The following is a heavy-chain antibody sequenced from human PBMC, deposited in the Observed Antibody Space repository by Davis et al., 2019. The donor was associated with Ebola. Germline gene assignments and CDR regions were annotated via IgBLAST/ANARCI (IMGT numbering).Heavy chain of an antibody. CDR1: GFTFSISG. Sequence: GGSLRLSCAASGFTFSISGMHWVRQAPGKGLEWVTFIRYDGSNKYYGDSVKGRFTVSRDNSKNTLYLQMNSLRTEDTAMYYCAKDRLKQRLPIDSWGRGTLVTVSS. CDR3: AKDRLKQRLPIDS. J-gene: IGHJ4*02. V-gene: IGHV3-30*02. D-gene: IGHD6-25*01. CDR2: IRYDGSNK.